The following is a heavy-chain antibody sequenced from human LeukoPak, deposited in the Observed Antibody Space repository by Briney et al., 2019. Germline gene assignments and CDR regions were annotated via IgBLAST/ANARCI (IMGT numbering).Heavy chain of an antibody. Sequence: ASVTVSCKVSGYSLTEISIHWVRQAPGQGLEWMGWINPYSGGTNYAQKFQGRVTMTRDTSISTAYMELSRLRSDDTAMYYCARDEDPYAFDIWGQGTMVTVSS. CDR1: GYSLTEIS. V-gene: IGHV1-2*02. CDR2: INPYSGGT. J-gene: IGHJ3*02. CDR3: ARDEDPYAFDI. D-gene: IGHD2-15*01.